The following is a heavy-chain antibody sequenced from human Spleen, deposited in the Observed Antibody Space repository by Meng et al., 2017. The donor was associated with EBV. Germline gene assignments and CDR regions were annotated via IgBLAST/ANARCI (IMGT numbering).Heavy chain of an antibody. Sequence: QITLKESGPTLVKPTQTLTLTCSFFGFSLSASGVGVAWFRQSSGKALELVALIYWDDDQRYSPSLKSRLSITKDIPKNQVVLTMTNMDPADTATYYCAHRDRGFDNWGQGILVTVSS. CDR2: IYWDDDQ. D-gene: IGHD3-22*01. J-gene: IGHJ4*02. CDR3: AHRDRGFDN. V-gene: IGHV2-5*02. CDR1: GFSLSASGVG.